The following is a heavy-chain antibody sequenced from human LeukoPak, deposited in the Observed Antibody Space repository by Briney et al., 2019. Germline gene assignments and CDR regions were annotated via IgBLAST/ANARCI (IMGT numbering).Heavy chain of an antibody. CDR2: IIESGGST. CDR1: EFTLDGFW. CDR3: GSQVETFYMDV. D-gene: IGHD5-24*01. V-gene: IGHV3-11*04. Sequence: PGGSLRLSCVASEFTLDGFWMSWVRQAPGKGLEWISYIIESGGSTYYADSVTGRFTISRDNAKNSLCLQMDSLRDEDTAVYYCGSQVETFYMDVWGKGTTVTVSS. J-gene: IGHJ6*03.